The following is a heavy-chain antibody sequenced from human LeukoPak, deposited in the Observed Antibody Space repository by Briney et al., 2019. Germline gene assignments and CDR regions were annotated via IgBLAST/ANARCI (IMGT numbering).Heavy chain of an antibody. CDR1: GGSISSYY. V-gene: IGHV4-59*08. D-gene: IGHD2-2*02. Sequence: SETLSLTCTVSGGSISSYYWSWIRQPPGKGLEWIGYIYYGGSTNYNPSPKSRVTISVDTSKNQFSLKLSSVTAADTAVYYCASSLGYCSSTSCYIGYFDYWGQGTLVTVSS. CDR3: ASSLGYCSSTSCYIGYFDY. J-gene: IGHJ4*02. CDR2: IYYGGST.